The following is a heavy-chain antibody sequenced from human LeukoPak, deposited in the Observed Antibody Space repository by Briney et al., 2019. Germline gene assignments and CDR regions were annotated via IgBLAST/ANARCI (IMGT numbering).Heavy chain of an antibody. CDR2: SSYDGSNK. Sequence: PGGSLRLSCAPSGFTFCSYSMHWVRQAPGKGLGWVAVSSYDGSNKYYADSVKGRFTISRDNSRNTLYLQMNSLRAEDTAVYYCARPALEWLLYDAFDIWGQGKMVTVSS. CDR3: ARPALEWLLYDAFDI. D-gene: IGHD3-3*01. V-gene: IGHV3-30*04. J-gene: IGHJ3*02. CDR1: GFTFCSYS.